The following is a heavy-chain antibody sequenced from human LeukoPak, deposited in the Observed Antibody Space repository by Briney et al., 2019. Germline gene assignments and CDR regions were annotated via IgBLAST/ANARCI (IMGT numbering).Heavy chain of an antibody. CDR3: ARDCSSTSCYFYYYGMDV. CDR2: INHSGST. J-gene: IGHJ6*04. Sequence: GSLRLSCAASGFTFSDYYMSWIRQPPGKGLEWIGEINHSGSTNYNPSLKSRVTISVDTSKNQFSLKLSSVTAADTAVYYCARDCSSTSCYFYYYGMDVWGKGTTVTVSS. V-gene: IGHV4-34*01. CDR1: GFTFSDYY. D-gene: IGHD2-2*01.